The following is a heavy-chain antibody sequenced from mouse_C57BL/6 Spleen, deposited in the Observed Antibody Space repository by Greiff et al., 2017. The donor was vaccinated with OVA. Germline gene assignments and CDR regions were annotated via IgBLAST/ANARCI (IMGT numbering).Heavy chain of an antibody. CDR3: ARFHYGSRYFDY. J-gene: IGHJ2*01. D-gene: IGHD1-1*01. V-gene: IGHV1-50*01. CDR2: IDPSDSYT. Sequence: QVQLQQPGAELVKPGASVKLSCKASGYTFTSYWMQWVKQRPGQGLEWIGEIDPSDSYTNYNQKFKGKATLTVDTSSSTAYMQLSSLTSEDSAVYYCARFHYGSRYFDYWGQGTTLTVSS. CDR1: GYTFTSYW.